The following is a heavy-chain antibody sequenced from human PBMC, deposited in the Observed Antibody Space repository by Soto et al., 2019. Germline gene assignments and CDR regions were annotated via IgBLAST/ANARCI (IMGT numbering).Heavy chain of an antibody. J-gene: IGHJ3*02. D-gene: IGHD4-17*01. V-gene: IGHV1-18*01. Sequence: ASVKVSCKASGYTFTSYGINWVRQGPGQGLEWMGWIRPYKGNTNYAQKLQGRVTMTTDTSTSTVYMELRSLRSDDTAVYYCARSQTVTTLSYDAFDIWGRGTVVTVSS. CDR2: IRPYKGNT. CDR1: GYTFTSYG. CDR3: ARSQTVTTLSYDAFDI.